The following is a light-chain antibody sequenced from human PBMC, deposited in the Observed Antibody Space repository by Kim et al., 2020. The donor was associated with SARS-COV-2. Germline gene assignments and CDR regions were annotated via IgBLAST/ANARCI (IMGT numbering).Light chain of an antibody. Sequence: DIQLTQSPSFLSAAVGDRVTITCRASQDMRNHLAWYQHNPGKAPKLLIYAASTLQTGVPSRFSGSGSGTEFTLTISSLQPEDFATYFCQQYNFYPRTFGQGTKVDIK. J-gene: IGKJ1*01. CDR2: AAS. CDR3: QQYNFYPRT. CDR1: QDMRNH. V-gene: IGKV1-9*01.